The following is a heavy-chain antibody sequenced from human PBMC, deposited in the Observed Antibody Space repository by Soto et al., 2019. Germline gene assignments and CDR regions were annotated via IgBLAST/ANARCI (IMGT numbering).Heavy chain of an antibody. CDR3: VRVGEMAPIGGRFDY. D-gene: IGHD3-16*01. V-gene: IGHV1-69*06. CDR2: IIPIFGTA. CDR1: GGTFSSYA. J-gene: IGHJ4*02. Sequence: QVQLVQSGAEVKKPGSSVKVSCKASGGTFSSYAISWVRQAPGQGLEWMGGIIPIFGTANYAQKFQGRVTITADKSTSTDYMGLSSVGSEDTAGYDCVRVGEMAPIGGRFDYWGQGTLVTVSS.